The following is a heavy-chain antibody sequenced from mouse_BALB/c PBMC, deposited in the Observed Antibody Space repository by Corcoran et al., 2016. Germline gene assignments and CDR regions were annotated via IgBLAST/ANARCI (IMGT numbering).Heavy chain of an antibody. V-gene: IGHV1-26*01. CDR3: ARGSYFYV. Sequence: EVQLQKSGPELVKPGASMKISCKASGYSFPGYTMNWVKQSHGKNREWIGLINPYNGGTSYNQKFKGKATLTVDKSSSTAYMELLSLTSEDSAVYYCARGSYFYVWGAGTTVTVSS. J-gene: IGHJ1*01. CDR1: GYSFPGYT. CDR2: INPYNGGT.